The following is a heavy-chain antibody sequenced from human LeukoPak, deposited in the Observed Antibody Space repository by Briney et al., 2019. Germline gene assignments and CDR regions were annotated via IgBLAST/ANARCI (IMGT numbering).Heavy chain of an antibody. J-gene: IGHJ5*02. CDR1: GRSISSDY. D-gene: IGHD1-1*01. CDR3: ATSTGTIYTWFDP. V-gene: IGHV4-59*01. Sequence: SETLSLTCTVSGRSISSDYWSWIRQPPGKGLEWIGYIDNSGNANYHPPLKSRVTISVDTPKNQFSLRLSSVTAADTAVYYCATSTGTIYTWFDPWGQGTLVTVSS. CDR2: IDNSGNA.